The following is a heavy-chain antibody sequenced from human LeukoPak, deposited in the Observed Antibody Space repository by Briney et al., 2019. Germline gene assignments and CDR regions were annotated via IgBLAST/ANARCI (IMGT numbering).Heavy chain of an antibody. Sequence: GGSLRLSCAASGFTFSSYAMSWVRQAPGKGLEWVSAISGSGGSTYYADSVKGRFTISRDNSKNTLYLQMNSLRAEETAVYYCAKVYGGNTWRDYWGQGTLVTVSS. V-gene: IGHV3-23*01. CDR2: ISGSGGST. D-gene: IGHD4-23*01. CDR3: AKVYGGNTWRDY. CDR1: GFTFSSYA. J-gene: IGHJ4*02.